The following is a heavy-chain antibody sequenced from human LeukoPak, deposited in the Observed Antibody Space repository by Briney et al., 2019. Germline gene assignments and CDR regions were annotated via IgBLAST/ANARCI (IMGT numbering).Heavy chain of an antibody. V-gene: IGHV4-59*01. CDR3: ARAYRLLAVAGTNYYYYMDV. J-gene: IGHJ6*03. CDR2: IYYSGST. CDR1: GGSISSYY. Sequence: PSGTLSLTCTVSGGSISSYYWSWIRQPPGKGLERIGYIYYSGSTNYNPSLKSRVTISVDTSKNQFSLKLSSVTAADTAVYYCARAYRLLAVAGTNYYYYMDVWGKGTTVTVSS. D-gene: IGHD6-19*01.